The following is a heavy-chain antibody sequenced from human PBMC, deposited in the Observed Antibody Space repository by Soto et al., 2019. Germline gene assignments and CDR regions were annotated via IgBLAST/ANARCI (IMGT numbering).Heavy chain of an antibody. CDR3: AKDGKAGYGMDV. Sequence: QVQLVESGGGVVQPGRSLRLSCAASGFTFSSYGMHWVRQAPGKGLEWVAVISYDGGSKYYADSVKGRLTISRDNPKNTRYLQMNSLRAEDTAVYSCAKDGKAGYGMDVWGQGTTVTVSS. CDR2: ISYDGGSK. CDR1: GFTFSSYG. D-gene: IGHD1-26*01. V-gene: IGHV3-30*18. J-gene: IGHJ6*02.